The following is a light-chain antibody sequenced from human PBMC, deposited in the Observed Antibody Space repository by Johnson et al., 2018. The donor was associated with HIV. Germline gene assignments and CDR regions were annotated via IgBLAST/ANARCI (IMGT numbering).Light chain of an antibody. CDR3: GTWDSSLSAHYI. Sequence: VLSQPPSVSAAPGQKVTISCSGSTSNIGNNYVSWYQQLPGTAPKLLIYDNNKRPSGVPDRFSDYKSGTSATLGITGLQTGDEADYYCGTWDSSLSAHYIFGTGTKVTVL. CDR1: TSNIGNNY. J-gene: IGLJ1*01. V-gene: IGLV1-51*01. CDR2: DNN.